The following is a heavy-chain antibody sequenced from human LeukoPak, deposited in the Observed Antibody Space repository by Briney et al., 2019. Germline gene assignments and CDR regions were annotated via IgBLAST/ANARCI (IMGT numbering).Heavy chain of an antibody. J-gene: IGHJ6*03. CDR3: ARVRSSTLTWPDYYYYYYMDV. CDR1: GGSFSGYY. Sequence: SETLSLTCAVYGGSFSGYYWSWIRQPPGKGLEWIGEINHSGSTNYNPSLKSRVTISVDTSKNQFSLKLSSVTAADTAVYYCARVRSSTLTWPDYYYYYYMDVWGKGTTVTVSS. V-gene: IGHV4-34*01. CDR2: INHSGST. D-gene: IGHD6-13*01.